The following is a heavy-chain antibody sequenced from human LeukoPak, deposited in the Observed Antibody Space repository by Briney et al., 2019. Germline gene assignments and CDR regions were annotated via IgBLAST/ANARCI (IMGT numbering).Heavy chain of an antibody. CDR1: GYTFTGYY. J-gene: IGHJ4*02. CDR2: INPNSGGT. V-gene: IGHV1-2*02. CDR3: ARGLDYYGSGSYSLYYFDY. Sequence: ASVKVSCEASGYTFTGYYIHWVRQAPGQGLEWMGWINPNSGGTSYAQKFQGRVTMTRDTSISTAYMELSRLRSDDTAVYYCARGLDYYGSGSYSLYYFDYWGQGTLVTVSS. D-gene: IGHD3-10*01.